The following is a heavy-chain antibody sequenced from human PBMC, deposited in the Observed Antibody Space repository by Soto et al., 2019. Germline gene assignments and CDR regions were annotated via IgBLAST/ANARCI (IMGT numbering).Heavy chain of an antibody. CDR3: ARDRHRSGSYYRKNFDY. Sequence: GGSLRLSCAASGFTFSSYWMSWVRQAPGKGLEWVANIKQDGSEKYYVDSVKGRFTISRDNAKNSLYLQMNSLRAEDTAVYYCARDRHRSGSYYRKNFDYWGQGTLVTVSS. CDR2: IKQDGSEK. D-gene: IGHD1-26*01. J-gene: IGHJ4*02. V-gene: IGHV3-7*05. CDR1: GFTFSSYW.